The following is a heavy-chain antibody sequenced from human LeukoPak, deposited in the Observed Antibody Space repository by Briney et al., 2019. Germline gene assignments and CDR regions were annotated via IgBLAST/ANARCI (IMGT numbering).Heavy chain of an antibody. D-gene: IGHD3-9*01. CDR1: GGSIRSYY. CDR2: IHDSGST. CDR3: ARHESNYDILTGYYISPFDY. V-gene: IGHV4-59*08. Sequence: SETLSLTCTVSGGSIRSYYWSWIRQPPGKGLEWIAHIHDSGSTSYNPSLKSRVTISVDTSRNQFSLKLSSVTAADTAVYYCARHESNYDILTGYYISPFDYWGQGTLVTVSS. J-gene: IGHJ4*02.